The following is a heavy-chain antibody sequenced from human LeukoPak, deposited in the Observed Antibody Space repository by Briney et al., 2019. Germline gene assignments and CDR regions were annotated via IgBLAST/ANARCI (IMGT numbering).Heavy chain of an antibody. Sequence: PSEALSLTCTVSGGSISSSTYYWGWIRQPPRKGLEWIGSIYYSGSTYYNLSLKSRVTISVDTSKNQFSLKLSSVTAADTAVYFCARPTFSGYYSGPFDIWGQGTIATVSS. CDR1: GGSISSSTYY. J-gene: IGHJ3*02. CDR2: IYYSGST. CDR3: ARPTFSGYYSGPFDI. D-gene: IGHD3-22*01. V-gene: IGHV4-39*01.